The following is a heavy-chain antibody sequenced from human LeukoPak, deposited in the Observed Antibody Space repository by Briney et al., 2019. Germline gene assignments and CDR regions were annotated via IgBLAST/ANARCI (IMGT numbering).Heavy chain of an antibody. CDR3: ARASDYDSSGYYYRLRFYYYMDV. CDR2: IKQDGSEK. Sequence: GGSLRLSCAASGFTFSSYWMSWVRQAPGKGLEWVANIKQDGSEKYYVDSVKGRFTISRDNAKNSLYLQMNSLRAEDTAVYYCARASDYDSSGYYYRLRFYYYMDVWGKGTTVTVSS. D-gene: IGHD3-22*01. V-gene: IGHV3-7*01. CDR1: GFTFSSYW. J-gene: IGHJ6*03.